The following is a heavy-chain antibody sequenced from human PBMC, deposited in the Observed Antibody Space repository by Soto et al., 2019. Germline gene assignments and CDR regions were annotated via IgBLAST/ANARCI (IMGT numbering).Heavy chain of an antibody. D-gene: IGHD2-2*02. J-gene: IGHJ6*01. CDR3: AREGYCSISSCYNVPWGYYSYYGMDV. V-gene: IGHV1-18*01. Sequence: ASVKVSCKASGYTFNNYGFSWVRQAPGQGLEWMGWISGYNGNTKYAQKLQGRGTMTTDTSTSTAYMELRSLRTDDTAVYYCAREGYCSISSCYNVPWGYYSYYGMDVWGQGTTVPVSS. CDR2: ISGYNGNT. CDR1: GYTFNNYG.